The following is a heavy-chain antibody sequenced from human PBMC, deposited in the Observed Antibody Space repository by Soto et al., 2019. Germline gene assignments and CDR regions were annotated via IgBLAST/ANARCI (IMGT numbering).Heavy chain of an antibody. V-gene: IGHV4-59*01. Sequence: SETLSLTCTVSGDSIRSYYRSWIRQPPGKGLEWIGYIYDSGSTNYNPSLKSRVTISVDTSKSQFSLKLSSVTAADTAVYYCARDRAYYESSGLYFDYWGQGTLVTVSS. CDR1: GDSIRSYY. CDR3: ARDRAYYESSGLYFDY. CDR2: IYDSGST. D-gene: IGHD3-22*01. J-gene: IGHJ4*02.